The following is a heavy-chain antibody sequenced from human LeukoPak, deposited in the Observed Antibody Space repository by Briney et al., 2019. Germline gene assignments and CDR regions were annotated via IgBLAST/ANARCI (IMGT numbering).Heavy chain of an antibody. CDR2: IYSGGGT. D-gene: IGHD3-22*01. V-gene: IGHV3-53*01. Sequence: GGSLRLSCAASGFAVSGNYMSWVRQAPGKGLEWVSVIYSGGGTYYANSVKGRFTISRDNSKNTLYLQMNSLRAEDTAVYYCARGGRYYDSSGYYHDAFDIWGQGTMVTVSS. CDR1: GFAVSGNY. J-gene: IGHJ3*02. CDR3: ARGGRYYDSSGYYHDAFDI.